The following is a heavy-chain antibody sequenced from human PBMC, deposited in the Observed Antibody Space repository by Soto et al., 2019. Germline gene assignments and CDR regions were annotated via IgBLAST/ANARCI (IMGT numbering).Heavy chain of an antibody. CDR3: ARDRYYGSGTYYNFYSGMDV. Sequence: SETLSLTCTVSGGSINSGDYYWTWVRQPPGKGLEWIGNIFHSGSTYYTPSLQSRVTISLDTSKNHFSLKLSSVTPADTAAYYCARDRYYGSGTYYNFYSGMDVWGQGTTVTVSS. D-gene: IGHD3-10*01. CDR1: GGSINSGDYY. V-gene: IGHV4-30-4*01. CDR2: IFHSGST. J-gene: IGHJ6*02.